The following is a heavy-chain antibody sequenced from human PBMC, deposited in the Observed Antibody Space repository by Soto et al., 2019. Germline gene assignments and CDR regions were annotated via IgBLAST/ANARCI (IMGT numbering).Heavy chain of an antibody. CDR1: GGSVSSGAYY. V-gene: IGHV4-31*03. Sequence: QVQLQESDAGLVKASQTLSLTCTVSGGSVSSGAYYWTWIRQRPGQGLEWIGYIYYSGSTYYSPSLKGRLSISLDTSKNQFSLRLSSVTAADTAMYYCARARLRAVYAFDIWGQGTMVTVSS. CDR3: ARARLRAVYAFDI. CDR2: IYYSGST. D-gene: IGHD5-12*01. J-gene: IGHJ3*02.